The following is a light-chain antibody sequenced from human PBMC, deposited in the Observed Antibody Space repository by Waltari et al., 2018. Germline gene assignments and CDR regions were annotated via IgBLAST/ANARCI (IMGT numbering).Light chain of an antibody. CDR2: DVS. V-gene: IGLV2-14*03. CDR3: SSYTSSSTRV. Sequence: PASVSGSPGQAITISCTGTRSDIGSSNYVSWYQQHPGKAPKLMIFDVSNRPSGVSDRFSGSKSGITASLTISGLQTEDEADYYCSSYTSSSTRVFGGGTKLTVV. CDR1: RSDIGSSNY. J-gene: IGLJ2*01.